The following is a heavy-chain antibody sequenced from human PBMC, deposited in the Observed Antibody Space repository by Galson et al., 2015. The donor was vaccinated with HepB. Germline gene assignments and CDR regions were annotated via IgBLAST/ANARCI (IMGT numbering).Heavy chain of an antibody. D-gene: IGHD3-10*01. CDR2: IAHDGKTE. CDR1: GFTFSSYA. Sequence: SLRLSCAASGFTFSSYAVHWVRQAPGKGLEWVAVIAHDGKTEYYADSVRSRFTISRDNSNNTLYFQLNSPRLEDTAVYYCARSITMVRINTPDYWGQGTLVIVSS. CDR3: ARSITMVRINTPDY. J-gene: IGHJ4*02. V-gene: IGHV3-30*17.